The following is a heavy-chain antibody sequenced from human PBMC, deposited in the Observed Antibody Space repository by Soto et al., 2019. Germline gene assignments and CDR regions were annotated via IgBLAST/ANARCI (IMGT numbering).Heavy chain of an antibody. Sequence: GESLKISCKGSGYSFTSYWIGWVRQMPGKGLEWMGIIYPGDSDTRYSPSFQGQVTISADKSISTAYLQWSSLKASDTAMYYCARIAVAGTKSSYGMDVWGQGTTVTVSS. D-gene: IGHD6-19*01. CDR2: IYPGDSDT. J-gene: IGHJ6*02. V-gene: IGHV5-51*01. CDR3: ARIAVAGTKSSYGMDV. CDR1: GYSFTSYW.